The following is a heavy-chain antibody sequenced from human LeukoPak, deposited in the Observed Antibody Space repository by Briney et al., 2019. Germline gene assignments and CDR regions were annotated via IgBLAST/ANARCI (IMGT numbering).Heavy chain of an antibody. J-gene: IGHJ5*02. Sequence: ASVKVSCKASGYTFTSYGISWVRQAPGQGLERMGWISAYNGNTNYAQKLQGRVTMTTDTSTSTAYMELRSLRSDDTAVYYCAGSRGIYCSGGSCYVDWFDPWGQGTLVTVSS. V-gene: IGHV1-18*01. CDR1: GYTFTSYG. CDR3: AGSRGIYCSGGSCYVDWFDP. D-gene: IGHD2-15*01. CDR2: ISAYNGNT.